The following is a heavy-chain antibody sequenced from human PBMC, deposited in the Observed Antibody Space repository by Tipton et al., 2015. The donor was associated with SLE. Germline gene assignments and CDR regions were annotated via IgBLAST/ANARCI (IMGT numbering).Heavy chain of an antibody. D-gene: IGHD3-3*01. V-gene: IGHV4-4*07. CDR1: GGSIRGYY. J-gene: IGHJ3*02. CDR3: ARKKVLRFLAWLPRGAFYI. CDR2: IYTSGCT. Sequence: TLSLTCTVSGGSIRGYYWSWIRQPAGQGLEWIGRIYTSGCTNYNPSLKSRFNMSVDTSKNTFSLKLSSVTAADTAAYYCARKKVLRFLAWLPRGAFYIWGHGTMVPVPS.